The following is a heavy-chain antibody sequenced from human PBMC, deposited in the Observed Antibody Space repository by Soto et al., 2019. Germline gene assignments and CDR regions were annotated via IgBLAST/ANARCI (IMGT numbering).Heavy chain of an antibody. CDR2: IYYSGST. V-gene: IGHV4-30-4*01. J-gene: IGHJ6*02. CDR1: GGSISSGDYY. Sequence: LSLTCTVSGGSISSGDYYWSWIRQPPGKGLEWIGYIYYSGSTYYNPSLKSRVTISVDTSKNQFSLKLSSVTAADTAVYYCARGTYYYGSGSFPYGMDVWGQGTTVTVSS. D-gene: IGHD3-10*01. CDR3: ARGTYYYGSGSFPYGMDV.